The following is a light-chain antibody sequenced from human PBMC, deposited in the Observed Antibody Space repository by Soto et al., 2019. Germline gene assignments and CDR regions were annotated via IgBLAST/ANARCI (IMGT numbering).Light chain of an antibody. CDR3: GAWDSSLSAQYV. Sequence: SVLTQPPSVYAAAGQKVIISYSGSSTNVGNNYVSWYQQVPGTVPKLLIYDNDKRPSGIPDRFSGSTSATSATLVITGLQTGDEADYYCGAWDSSLSAQYVFGTGTKVTVL. CDR1: STNVGNNY. V-gene: IGLV1-51*01. J-gene: IGLJ1*01. CDR2: DND.